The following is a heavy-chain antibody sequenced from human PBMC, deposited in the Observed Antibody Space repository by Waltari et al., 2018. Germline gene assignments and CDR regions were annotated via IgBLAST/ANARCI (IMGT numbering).Heavy chain of an antibody. Sequence: ELELVQLGGGDVQPGGSLRLSCVASGFSVGNNYMTWVRQAPGTGPEYVSVIFGDGTTLYARSVKGRFTISRDSSKNTVFLQMHSLGVDDTAVYYCARDSGAGGPFFLWGQGDLVTVSS. V-gene: IGHV3-53*01. CDR2: IFGDGTT. CDR3: ARDSGAGGPFFL. D-gene: IGHD1-26*01. CDR1: GFSVGNNY. J-gene: IGHJ4*02.